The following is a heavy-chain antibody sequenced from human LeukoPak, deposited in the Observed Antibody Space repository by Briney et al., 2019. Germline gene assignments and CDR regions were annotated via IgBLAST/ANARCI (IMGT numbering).Heavy chain of an antibody. V-gene: IGHV3-74*01. CDR2: INSDGSWT. CDR3: ARDTRGARDNYFDY. CDR1: GNYW. J-gene: IGHJ4*02. D-gene: IGHD3-16*01. Sequence: PGGSLRLSCAASGNYWMHWVRQAPGKGLVWVSHINSDGSWTSYADSVKGRFTISRDNSKNTLYLQMNSLRAEDTAVYYCARDTRGARDNYFDYWGQGTLVTVSS.